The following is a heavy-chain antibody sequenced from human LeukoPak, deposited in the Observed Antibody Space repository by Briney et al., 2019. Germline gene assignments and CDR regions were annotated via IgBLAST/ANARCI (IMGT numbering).Heavy chain of an antibody. V-gene: IGHV3-23*01. J-gene: IGHJ4*02. CDR2: ISGSGGST. CDR1: GFTFSSYG. CDR3: ARTLVATSTPFDY. D-gene: IGHD5-12*01. Sequence: PGGSLRLSCAASGFTFSSYGMSWVRQAPGKGLEWVSAISGSGGSTYYADSVKGRFTISRDNSKNTLYVQMNSLRAEDTAIYYCARTLVATSTPFDYWGQGTLVTVSS.